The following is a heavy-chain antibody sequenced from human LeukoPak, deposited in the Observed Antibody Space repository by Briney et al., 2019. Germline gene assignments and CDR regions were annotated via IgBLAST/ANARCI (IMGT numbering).Heavy chain of an antibody. J-gene: IGHJ6*02. V-gene: IGHV4-31*03. CDR1: GGSISSGGYY. Sequence: SSETLSLTCTVSGGSISSGGYYWSWIRQHPGKGLEWIGYIYYSGSTYYNPSLKSRVTISVDTSKNQFSLKLSSVTAADTAVYYCAREGGDDFGGDYYGMDVWGQGTTVTVSS. CDR3: AREGGDDFGGDYYGMDV. D-gene: IGHD3-16*01. CDR2: IYYSGST.